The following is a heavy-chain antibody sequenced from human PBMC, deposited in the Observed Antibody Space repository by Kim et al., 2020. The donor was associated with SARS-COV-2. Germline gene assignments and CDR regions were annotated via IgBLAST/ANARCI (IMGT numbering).Heavy chain of an antibody. D-gene: IGHD1-26*01. Sequence: GGSLRLSCAASGFTFSSYGMHWVRQAPGKGLEWVAVIWYDGSNKYYADSVKGRFTISRDNSKNTLYLKMNSLRAEDTAVYYCARDLLVGATSYGMDVWGQGTTGTVSS. V-gene: IGHV3-33*01. J-gene: IGHJ6*02. CDR2: IWYDGSNK. CDR3: ARDLLVGATSYGMDV. CDR1: GFTFSSYG.